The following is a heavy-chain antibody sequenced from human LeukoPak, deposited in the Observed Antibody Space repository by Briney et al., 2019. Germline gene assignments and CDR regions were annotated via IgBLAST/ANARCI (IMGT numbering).Heavy chain of an antibody. CDR2: VSAYNGNT. CDR3: ARVTSSGYYLLYYYGMDV. V-gene: IGHV1-18*01. CDR1: GYTFTSYG. D-gene: IGHD3-22*01. Sequence: ASVKVSCKASGYTFTSYGISWVRQAPGQGLEWMGWVSAYNGNTNYAQKLQGRVTMTTDTSTSTAYMELRSLRSDDAAVYYCARVTSSGYYLLYYYGMDVWGQGTTVTVSS. J-gene: IGHJ6*02.